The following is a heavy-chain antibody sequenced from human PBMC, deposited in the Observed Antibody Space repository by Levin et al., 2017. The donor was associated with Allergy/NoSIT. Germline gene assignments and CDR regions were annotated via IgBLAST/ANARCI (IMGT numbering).Heavy chain of an antibody. J-gene: IGHJ3*02. Sequence: GGSLRLSCAASGFTFSSYAMHWVRQAPGKGLEWVAVISYDGSNKYYADSVKGRFTISRDNSKNTLYLQMNSLRAEDTAVYYCATEIVYDAFDIWGQGTMVTVSS. CDR2: ISYDGSNK. V-gene: IGHV3-30-3*01. D-gene: IGHD1-14*01. CDR3: ATEIVYDAFDI. CDR1: GFTFSSYA.